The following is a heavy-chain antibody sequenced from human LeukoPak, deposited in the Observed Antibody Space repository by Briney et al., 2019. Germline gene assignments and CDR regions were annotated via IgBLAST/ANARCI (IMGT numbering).Heavy chain of an antibody. Sequence: PGGSLRLSCAASGFTFSSYGMHWVRQAPGKGLEWVAVIWYDGSNKYYADSVKGRFTISRDNSKNTLYLQMNSLRAEDTAVYYCAKDLRVAVGRGYFEYWGQGTLVTVSS. J-gene: IGHJ4*02. CDR1: GFTFSSYG. CDR2: IWYDGSNK. V-gene: IGHV3-33*06. CDR3: AKDLRVAVGRGYFEY. D-gene: IGHD6-19*01.